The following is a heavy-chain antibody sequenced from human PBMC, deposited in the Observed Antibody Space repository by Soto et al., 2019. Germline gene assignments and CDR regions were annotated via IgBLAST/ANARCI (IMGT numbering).Heavy chain of an antibody. D-gene: IGHD1-20*01. CDR2: IYHSGST. V-gene: IGHV4-30-2*01. Sequence: SETLSLTCAVSGGSISSGGYSWSWIRQPPGKGLEWIGYIYHSGSTYYNPSLKSRVTISVDRSKNQFSLKLSSVTAADTAVYYCARARITGTTFLDYCGQGTLVTVSS. CDR3: ARARITGTTFLDY. CDR1: GGSISSGGYS. J-gene: IGHJ4*02.